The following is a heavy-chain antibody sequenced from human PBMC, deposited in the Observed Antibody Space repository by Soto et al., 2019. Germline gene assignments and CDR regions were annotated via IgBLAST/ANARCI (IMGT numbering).Heavy chain of an antibody. V-gene: IGHV1-69*02. D-gene: IGHD3-3*01. Sequence: QVQLVQSGAEVKKPGSSVKVSCKASGGTFSSYTITWVRQAPGQGLEWMGRIIPILGIANYAQKFQGRVTITADKSTSTAYMELSSLRSEDTAVYYCATLWIGYYPDYWGQGTLVTVSS. CDR3: ATLWIGYYPDY. CDR2: IIPILGIA. CDR1: GGTFSSYT. J-gene: IGHJ4*02.